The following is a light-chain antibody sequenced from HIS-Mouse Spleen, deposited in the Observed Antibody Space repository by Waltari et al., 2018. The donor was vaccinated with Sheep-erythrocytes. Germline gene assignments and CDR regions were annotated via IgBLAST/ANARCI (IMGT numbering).Light chain of an antibody. J-gene: IGLJ1*01. CDR3: GSYAGSYNHV. CDR1: SSDVGGYNY. CDR2: DVS. Sequence: QSALTQPRSVSGSPGQSVTISCTGTSSDVGGYNYVSWYQQHPGKSPKLMIYDVSKRPAGVPDRSAGSKSGNTSSLTISGLQAEDEADYYCGSYAGSYNHVFATGTKVTVL. V-gene: IGLV2-11*01.